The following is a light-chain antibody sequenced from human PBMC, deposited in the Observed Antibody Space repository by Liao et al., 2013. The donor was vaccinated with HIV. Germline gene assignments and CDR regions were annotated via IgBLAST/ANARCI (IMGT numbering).Light chain of an antibody. J-gene: IGLJ1*01. CDR2: HDT. Sequence: SYVLTQPPSVSVAPGKTARMTCGGNSIGSKSVHWYQQKPGQAPVLVISHDTDRPSGIPERFSGSNSGNTATLTISGVEAGDEADYYCQVWDRSSDQYVFGVGTKVTVL. CDR1: SIGSKS. V-gene: IGLV3-21*04. CDR3: QVWDRSSDQYV.